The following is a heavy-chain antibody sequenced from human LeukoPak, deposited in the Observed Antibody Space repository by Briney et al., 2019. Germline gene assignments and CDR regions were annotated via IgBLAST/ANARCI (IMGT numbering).Heavy chain of an antibody. D-gene: IGHD3-22*01. Sequence: GASVKVSCKASGYTFTSYDINWVRQATGQGLEWMGWMNPNSGNTGYAQKFQGRVTMTRDMSTSTVYMELSSLRSEDTAVYYCAGSRRQYYYDSSGYSSGPYYYYYYMDVWGKGTTVTVSS. V-gene: IGHV1-8*01. J-gene: IGHJ6*03. CDR3: AGSRRQYYYDSSGYSSGPYYYYYYMDV. CDR2: MNPNSGNT. CDR1: GYTFTSYD.